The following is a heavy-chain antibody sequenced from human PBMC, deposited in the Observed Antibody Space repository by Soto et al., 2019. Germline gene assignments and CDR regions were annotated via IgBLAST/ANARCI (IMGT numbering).Heavy chain of an antibody. CDR3: ARLTSPAYDDDSSGYYWGCWFDP. V-gene: IGHV4-59*01. CDR1: GGSISSYY. J-gene: IGHJ5*02. CDR2: IYYSGST. Sequence: SETLSLTCTVSGGSISSYYWSWIRQPPGKGLEWIGYIYYSGSTNYNPSLKSRVTISVDTSKNQFSLKLSSVTAADTAVYYCARLTSPAYDDDSSGYYWGCWFDPWYLGNL. D-gene: IGHD3-22*01.